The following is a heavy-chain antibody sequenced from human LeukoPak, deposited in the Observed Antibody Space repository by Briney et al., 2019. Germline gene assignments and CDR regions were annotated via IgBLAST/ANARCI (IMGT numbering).Heavy chain of an antibody. Sequence: GESLKISCKGSGYSFTSYWIGWVRQMPGKGLEWMGIIYPGDSDTRYSPSFQGQVTISADKSISTAYLQWSSLKASDTAMYYCARAYMQAAESVYYMDVWGKGTTVTVSS. J-gene: IGHJ6*03. V-gene: IGHV5-51*01. CDR1: GYSFTSYW. CDR2: IYPGDSDT. D-gene: IGHD6-13*01. CDR3: ARAYMQAAESVYYMDV.